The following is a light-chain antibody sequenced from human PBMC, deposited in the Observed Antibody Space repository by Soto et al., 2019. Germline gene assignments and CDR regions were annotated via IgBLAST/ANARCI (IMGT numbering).Light chain of an antibody. CDR1: QGIRDE. CDR3: LQDYDCPRT. Sequence: AIQLTQSPSSLSSSLGDRATISCRASQGIRDELGWYQQKAGQAPNLLISAASRLQSGVPSRFSGRGSGTDFTLTISSLQPEDFATYYCLQDYDCPRTFGQGTKVDIK. J-gene: IGKJ1*01. CDR2: AAS. V-gene: IGKV1-6*01.